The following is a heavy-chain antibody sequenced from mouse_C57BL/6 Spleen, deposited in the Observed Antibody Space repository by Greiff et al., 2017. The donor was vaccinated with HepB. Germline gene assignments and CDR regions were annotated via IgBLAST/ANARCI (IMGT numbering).Heavy chain of an antibody. Sequence: VQLQKPGAELVRPGSSVKLSCKASGYTFTSYWMHWVKQRPIQGLEWIGNIDPSDSETHYNQKFKDKATLTVDKSSSTAYMQLSSLTSEDSAVYYCARHSHSPSWFAYWGQGTLVTVSA. V-gene: IGHV1-52*01. CDR1: GYTFTSYW. CDR2: IDPSDSET. CDR3: ARHSHSPSWFAY. J-gene: IGHJ3*01.